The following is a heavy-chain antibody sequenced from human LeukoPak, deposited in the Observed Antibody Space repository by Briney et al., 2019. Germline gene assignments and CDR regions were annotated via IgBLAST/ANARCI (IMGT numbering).Heavy chain of an antibody. CDR1: GFTFSSYA. Sequence: GGSLRLSCAASGFTFSSYAMSWVRQAPGKGLEWVSAISGSGGSTYYADSVKGRFTISRDNSKNTLYLQMNSLRAEDTAVYYCAKDRVWGSYRPTYDFDYWGQGTLVTVSS. D-gene: IGHD3-16*02. CDR3: AKDRVWGSYRPTYDFDY. J-gene: IGHJ4*02. CDR2: ISGSGGST. V-gene: IGHV3-23*01.